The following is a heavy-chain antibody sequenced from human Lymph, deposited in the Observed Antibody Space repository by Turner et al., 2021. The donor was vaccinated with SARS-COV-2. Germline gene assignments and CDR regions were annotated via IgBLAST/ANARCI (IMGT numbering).Heavy chain of an antibody. D-gene: IGHD7-27*01. J-gene: IGHJ4*02. V-gene: IGHV3-20*01. Sequence: EVQLVESGGGVVRPGGSLRLSCSASGFTCDDYGMRWVRQAPGRGLECVSNINWNGGSTGYADSVKGRFTISRDNAKNSLYLQVNSLRAEDTALYHCARGTGAADYWGQGTLVTVSS. CDR1: GFTCDDYG. CDR2: INWNGGST. CDR3: ARGTGAADY.